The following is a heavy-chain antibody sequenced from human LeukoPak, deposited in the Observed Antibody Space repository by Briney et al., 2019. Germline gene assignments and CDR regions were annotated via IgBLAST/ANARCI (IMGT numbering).Heavy chain of an antibody. Sequence: PGGSLRLSCAASGLIFSSFGMHWVRQAPGTGLEWVAFIQDDESNKFYADSVKGRFTISRDNSKNTLFLQMNSLRPEDTALYYCAKQMVERPHYYYMDVWGKGTTVTVSS. V-gene: IGHV3-30*02. CDR3: AKQMVERPHYYYMDV. J-gene: IGHJ6*03. D-gene: IGHD2-15*01. CDR2: IQDDESNK. CDR1: GLIFSSFG.